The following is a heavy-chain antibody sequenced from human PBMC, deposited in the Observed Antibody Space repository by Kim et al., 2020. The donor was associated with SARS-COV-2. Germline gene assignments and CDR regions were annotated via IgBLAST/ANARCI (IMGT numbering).Heavy chain of an antibody. J-gene: IGHJ3*02. CDR3: ARGGGDFWSPSRHAFDI. D-gene: IGHD3-3*01. Sequence: GGSLRLSCAASGFTFSSYDMHWVRQATGKGLEWVSAIGTAGDTYYPGSVKGRFTISRENAKNSLYLQMNSLRAGDTAVYYCARGGGDFWSPSRHAFDIWGQGTMVTVSS. V-gene: IGHV3-13*01. CDR2: IGTAGDT. CDR1: GFTFSSYD.